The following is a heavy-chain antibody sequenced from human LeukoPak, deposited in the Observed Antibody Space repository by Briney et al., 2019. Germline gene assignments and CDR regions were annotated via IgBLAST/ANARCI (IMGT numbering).Heavy chain of an antibody. CDR1: GGSISSDY. J-gene: IGHJ3*02. D-gene: IGHD4-23*01. CDR3: ARDFRWGIYAFDI. CDR2: IYTSGST. Sequence: SETLSLTCTVSGGSISSDYWSWIRQPDGKGLEWIGRIYTSGSTNYNPSLKSRVSMSVDTSTNQFSLKLSSVTAADTAVYYCARDFRWGIYAFDIWGQGTMVTVSS. V-gene: IGHV4-4*07.